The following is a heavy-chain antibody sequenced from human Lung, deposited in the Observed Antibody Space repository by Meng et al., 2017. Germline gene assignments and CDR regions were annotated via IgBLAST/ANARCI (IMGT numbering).Heavy chain of an antibody. CDR3: ARESGYFEY. Sequence: EVQAGGAGGGLVPRGGSLRLSCAASGFTFRSYWMHWVRQAPGKGLVWVSRIRGDGGSIVYADSVKGRFTISRDNAKNTLFLQMNSLRAEDTAVYYCARESGYFEYWGQGILVTVSS. CDR1: GFTFRSYW. CDR2: IRGDGGSI. J-gene: IGHJ4*02. V-gene: IGHV3-74*03.